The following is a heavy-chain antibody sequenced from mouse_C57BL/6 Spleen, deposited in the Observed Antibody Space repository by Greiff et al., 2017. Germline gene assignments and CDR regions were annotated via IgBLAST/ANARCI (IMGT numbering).Heavy chain of an antibody. CDR3: AKIQALVFDY. D-gene: IGHD3-2*02. V-gene: IGHV1-22*01. Sequence: VQLQQSGPELVKPGASVKMSCKASGYTFTDYNMHWVKQSHGKSLEWIGYINPNNGGTSYNQKFKGKATLTVNKSSSTAYMELRSLTSEDSAVYYCAKIQALVFDYWGQGTTLTVSS. CDR1: GYTFTDYN. J-gene: IGHJ2*01. CDR2: INPNNGGT.